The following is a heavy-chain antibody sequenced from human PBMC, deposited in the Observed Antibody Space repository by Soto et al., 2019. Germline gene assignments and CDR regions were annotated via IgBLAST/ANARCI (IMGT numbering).Heavy chain of an antibody. CDR3: ARDFYQSSGYCDY. CDR1: GYTFSSYG. Sequence: QVQLVQSGAEVKKPGASVKVSCKAYGYTFSSYGLSWVRQAPGQGLEWMGWISAYSGNTVYTQRFKGRLTMATDTXTGTAYMELRSLRPDDTAVYYCARDFYQSSGYCDYWGQGTLVTVYS. CDR2: ISAYSGNT. D-gene: IGHD3-22*01. V-gene: IGHV1-18*01. J-gene: IGHJ4*02.